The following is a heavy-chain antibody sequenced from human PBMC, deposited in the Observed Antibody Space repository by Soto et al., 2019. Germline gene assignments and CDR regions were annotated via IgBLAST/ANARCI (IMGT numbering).Heavy chain of an antibody. V-gene: IGHV4-4*07. CDR2: MYTSGST. CDR1: GGSFNGYY. J-gene: IGHJ4*02. D-gene: IGHD3-22*01. Sequence: SETLSLTCTVSGGSFNGYYWSWIRQPAGKGLESIGRMYTSGSTNYNPSLKSRVTMSIDTSENQFSLKLTSVTAADTAVYYCARGTLMDYYDSSGYYFDHWGQGTPVTVSS. CDR3: ARGTLMDYYDSSGYYFDH.